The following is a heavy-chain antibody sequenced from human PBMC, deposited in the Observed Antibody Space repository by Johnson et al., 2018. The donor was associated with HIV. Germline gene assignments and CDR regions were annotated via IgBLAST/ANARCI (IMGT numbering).Heavy chain of an antibody. V-gene: IGHV3-11*04. J-gene: IGHJ3*02. Sequence: VQLLESGGGLVKPGGSLRLSCAASGFTFSDYYMSWIRQAPGKGLEWVSYISSSGSTIYYPGSVKGRFTISRENAKNSLYLQMNSLRAEDTAVYYCAIDNWNYNAFDIWGQGTMVTVSS. CDR3: AIDNWNYNAFDI. CDR2: ISSSGSTI. D-gene: IGHD1-7*01. CDR1: GFTFSDYY.